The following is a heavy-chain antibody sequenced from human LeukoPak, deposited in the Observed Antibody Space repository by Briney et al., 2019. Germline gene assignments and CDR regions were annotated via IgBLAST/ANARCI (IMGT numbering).Heavy chain of an antibody. CDR2: ISSSSSYI. CDR1: GFTFSSYS. CDR3: AGLGYCSGGSCYEYTDY. D-gene: IGHD2-15*01. V-gene: IGHV3-21*01. Sequence: GGSLRLSCAASGFTFSSYSMNWVRQAPGKGLEWVSSISSSSSYIYYAGSVKGRFTISRDNAKNSLYLQMNSLRAEDTAVYYCAGLGYCSGGSCYEYTDYWGQGTLVTVSS. J-gene: IGHJ4*02.